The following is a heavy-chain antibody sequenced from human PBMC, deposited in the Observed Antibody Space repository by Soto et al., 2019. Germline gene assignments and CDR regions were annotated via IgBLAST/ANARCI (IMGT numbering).Heavy chain of an antibody. J-gene: IGHJ5*02. V-gene: IGHV3-23*03. CDR3: GTVFDI. CDR1: GFTFSSNA. Sequence: GGSLRLSCAASGFTFSSNAMSWVRQAPGKGLVWVSGINRDGSATFYADSVKGRFTIFRGNVKNMVYLQMNSLGVEDSAVYYCGTVFDIWGQGTQVTVSS. CDR2: INRDGSAT. D-gene: IGHD4-4*01.